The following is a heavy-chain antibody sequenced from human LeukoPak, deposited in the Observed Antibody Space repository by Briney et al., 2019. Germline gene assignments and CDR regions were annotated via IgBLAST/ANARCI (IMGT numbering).Heavy chain of an antibody. CDR2: IIPIFGTA. CDR3: ARVGYSSGWYTYFDY. CDR1: GGTFSSYA. D-gene: IGHD6-19*01. Sequence: SVKVSCKASGGTFSSYAISWVRQAPGQGLEWMGGIIPIFGTANYAQKFQGRVTITADESTSTAYMELSSLRSEDTAVYYCARVGYSSGWYTYFDYWGQGTLVTVSS. J-gene: IGHJ4*02. V-gene: IGHV1-69*13.